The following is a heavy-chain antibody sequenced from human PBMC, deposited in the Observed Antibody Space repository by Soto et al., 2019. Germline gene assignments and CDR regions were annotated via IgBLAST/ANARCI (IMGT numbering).Heavy chain of an antibody. V-gene: IGHV3-23*01. CDR3: ATRVRGYSGYDNY. CDR1: GFTFSSYA. D-gene: IGHD5-12*01. J-gene: IGHJ4*02. CDR2: ISGSGGST. Sequence: GGSVRLSCAASGFTFSSYAMSWVRQAPGKGLEWVSAISGSGGSTYYADSVKGRSTISRDNSKNTLYLQMNSLRAEDTAVYYCATRVRGYSGYDNYWGQGTLVTVSS.